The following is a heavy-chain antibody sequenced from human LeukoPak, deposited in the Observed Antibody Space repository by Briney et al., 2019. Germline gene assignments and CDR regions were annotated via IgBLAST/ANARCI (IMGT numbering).Heavy chain of an antibody. CDR3: ARDVDYYAFDY. CDR2: IYYSGST. D-gene: IGHD3-10*01. J-gene: IGHJ4*02. CDR1: GGSISSYY. Sequence: SETLSLTCTVSGGSISSYYWSWIRQPPGKGLEWIGYIYYSGSTNYNPSLKSRVTISVDTSKNQFSLKLSSATAADTAVYYCARDVDYYAFDYWGQGTLVTVSS. V-gene: IGHV4-59*01.